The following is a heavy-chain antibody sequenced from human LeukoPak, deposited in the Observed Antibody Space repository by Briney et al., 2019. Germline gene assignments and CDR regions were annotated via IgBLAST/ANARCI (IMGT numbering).Heavy chain of an antibody. CDR3: ARYAKRGLDY. CDR1: GFTFSSYA. Sequence: GGSLRLSCAASGFTFSSYAMSWVRQAPGKGLQWVSIITTGDDSTYYADSVKGRFTISRDNSKNTLYLQMNSLRAEDTAVYYCARYAKRGLDYWGQGTLVTVSS. D-gene: IGHD5-24*01. J-gene: IGHJ4*02. CDR2: ITTGDDST. V-gene: IGHV3-23*01.